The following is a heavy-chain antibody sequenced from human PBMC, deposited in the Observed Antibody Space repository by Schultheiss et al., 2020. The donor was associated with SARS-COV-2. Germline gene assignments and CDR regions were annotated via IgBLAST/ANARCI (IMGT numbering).Heavy chain of an antibody. CDR3: AWIPAAISPYYYGMDV. D-gene: IGHD2-2*02. Sequence: GGSLRLSCAASGFTFSSYSMNWVRQAPGKGLEWVSSISSSSSYIYYADSVKGRFTISRDNAKNSLYLQMNSLRAEDTAVYYCAWIPAAISPYYYGMDVWGQGTTVTVSS. CDR1: GFTFSSYS. J-gene: IGHJ6*02. V-gene: IGHV3-21*01. CDR2: ISSSSSYI.